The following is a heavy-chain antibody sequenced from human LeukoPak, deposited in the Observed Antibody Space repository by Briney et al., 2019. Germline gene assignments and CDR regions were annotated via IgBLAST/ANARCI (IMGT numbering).Heavy chain of an antibody. CDR3: ANQRRRTAFDY. V-gene: IGHV3-21*04. CDR1: GFTFSSYS. CDR2: ISSSSSYI. J-gene: IGHJ4*02. Sequence: PGGSLRLSCAASGFTFSSYSMNWVRQAPGKGLEWVSSISSSSSYIYYADSVKGRFTISRDNSKNTLYLQMNSLRAEDTAVYYCANQRRRTAFDYWGQGTLVTVSS.